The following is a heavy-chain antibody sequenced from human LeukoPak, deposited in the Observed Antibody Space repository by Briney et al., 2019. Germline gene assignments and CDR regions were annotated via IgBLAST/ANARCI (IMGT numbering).Heavy chain of an antibody. V-gene: IGHV1-18*01. Sequence: GASVKVSCKASGYTFTSYGISWVRQAPGQGLEWMGRISAYNGNTNYAQKLQGRVTMTTDTSTSTAYMELRSLRSDDTAVYYCASTYCSSTSCYIGGFDYWGQGTLVTVSS. J-gene: IGHJ4*02. CDR3: ASTYCSSTSCYIGGFDY. CDR1: GYTFTSYG. CDR2: ISAYNGNT. D-gene: IGHD2-2*02.